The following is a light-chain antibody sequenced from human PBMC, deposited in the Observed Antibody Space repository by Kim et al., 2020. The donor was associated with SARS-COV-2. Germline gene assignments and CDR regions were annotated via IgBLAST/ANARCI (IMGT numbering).Light chain of an antibody. CDR2: DAS. J-gene: IGKJ2*01. CDR3: QQYNSYAPDT. CDR1: QRVSTW. V-gene: IGKV1-5*01. Sequence: SVGDRVTITCRASQRVSTWLAWYQQKPGKAPKLLIYDASSLESGVPSRFSGRGSGTEFTLTISSLQPDDFATYYCQQYNSYAPDTFGQGTKLEI.